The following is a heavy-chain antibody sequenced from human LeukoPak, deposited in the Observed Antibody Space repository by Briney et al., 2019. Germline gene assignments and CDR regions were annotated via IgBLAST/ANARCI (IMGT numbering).Heavy chain of an antibody. D-gene: IGHD1-26*01. CDR2: INPNSGDI. V-gene: IGHV1-2*02. CDR3: AKDREYSGSYRPGPTRYYYGMDV. CDR1: GYTFTGYY. Sequence: GSVNASCKASGYTFTGYYIHWVRQAPGQGLEWMGWINPNSGDINYAQKFQGRVTMTRDTSISTAYMELSRLRSDDTAVFYCAKDREYSGSYRPGPTRYYYGMDVWGQGTMVTVS. J-gene: IGHJ6*02.